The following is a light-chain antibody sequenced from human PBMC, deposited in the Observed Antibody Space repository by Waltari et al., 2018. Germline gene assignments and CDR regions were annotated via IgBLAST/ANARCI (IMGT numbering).Light chain of an antibody. CDR3: SSYAGSNNIL. J-gene: IGLJ2*01. Sequence: QSALTQPPSASGSPGPSVTIPCTGTRRDIGGYNFVSRYQHHPGRAPKLMIYDVSKRPSGVPDRFSGSKSGNTASLTVSGLQAEDEADYYCSSYAGSNNILFGGGTKLTVL. CDR2: DVS. V-gene: IGLV2-8*01. CDR1: RRDIGGYNF.